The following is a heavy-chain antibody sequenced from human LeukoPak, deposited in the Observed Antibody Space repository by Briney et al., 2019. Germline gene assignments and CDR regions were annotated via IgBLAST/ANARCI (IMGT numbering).Heavy chain of an antibody. CDR2: INAGNGNT. J-gene: IGHJ4*02. V-gene: IGHV1-3*01. CDR3: ARVSRITIFGVVPSGFDY. Sequence: ASVKVSCKASGYTFTSYAMHWVRQAPGQRLEWMGWINAGNGNTKYSQKFQGRVTITTDTSTSTAYMELRSLRSDDTAVYYCARVSRITIFGVVPSGFDYWGQGTLVTVSS. CDR1: GYTFTSYA. D-gene: IGHD3-3*01.